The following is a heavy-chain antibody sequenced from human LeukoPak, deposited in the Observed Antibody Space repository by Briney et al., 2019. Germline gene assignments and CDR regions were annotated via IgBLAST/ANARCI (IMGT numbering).Heavy chain of an antibody. CDR3: ARGQRAHVEWYYYMDV. CDR1: GFTFSSYA. V-gene: IGHV3-64*01. D-gene: IGHD1-26*01. Sequence: GGSLRLSCAASGFTFSSYAMHWVRQAPGKGLEYVSAISSNGGSTYYANSVKGRFTISRDNSKNTLYLQMGSLRAEDMAVYYCARGQRAHVEWYYYMDVWGKGTTVTVSS. J-gene: IGHJ6*03. CDR2: ISSNGGST.